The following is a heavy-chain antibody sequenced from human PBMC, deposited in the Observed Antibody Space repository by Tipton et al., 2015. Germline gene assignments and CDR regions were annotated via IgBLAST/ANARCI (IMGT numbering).Heavy chain of an antibody. V-gene: IGHV3-48*04. J-gene: IGHJ4*02. CDR3: AKPGLAYGNPSTPFDY. CDR2: ISTSGTTI. CDR1: GFTFSSYS. D-gene: IGHD2-8*01. Sequence: SLRLSCAASGFTFSSYSMNWVRQAPGKGLEWVSYISTSGTTIYYADSVKGRFTISRDNAKNSLYLQMNSLRAEDTAVYYCAKPGLAYGNPSTPFDYWGQGTLVTVSS.